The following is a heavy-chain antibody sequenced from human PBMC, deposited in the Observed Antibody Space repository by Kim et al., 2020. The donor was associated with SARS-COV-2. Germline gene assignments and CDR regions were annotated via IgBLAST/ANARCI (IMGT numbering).Heavy chain of an antibody. Sequence: YNVYAVTVKSRITINQDTSKNQFFLQLNSVTPEDTAVYFCARDYLYGMDVWGQGTTVTVSS. CDR2: YN. CDR3: ARDYLYGMDV. J-gene: IGHJ6*02. V-gene: IGHV6-1*01.